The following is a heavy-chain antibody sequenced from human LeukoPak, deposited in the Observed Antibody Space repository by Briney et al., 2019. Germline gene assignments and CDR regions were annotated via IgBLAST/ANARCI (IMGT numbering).Heavy chain of an antibody. V-gene: IGHV3-23*01. J-gene: IGHJ4*02. CDR2: VSARGDKT. CDR1: GFTFSGYT. D-gene: IGHD3-22*01. Sequence: GGSLRLSCVAFGFTFSGYTMSWVRQAPGKGPEWISAVSARGDKTYYADSVKGRFTVSRDNSKDTLFLQMISLRAEDTALYYCARDIHDSSGYYYDYWGQGTLVTVSP. CDR3: ARDIHDSSGYYYDY.